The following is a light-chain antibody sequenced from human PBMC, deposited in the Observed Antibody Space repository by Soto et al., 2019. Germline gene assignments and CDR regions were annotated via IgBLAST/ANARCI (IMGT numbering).Light chain of an antibody. CDR3: QPYNNWPLT. CDR1: QGSGDT. CDR2: DTS. J-gene: IGKJ4*01. Sequence: EVLMTQSPATLSMSQGXGVTLSCTANQGSGDTLAWYQHKPGQTPRLLIYDTSTRAHGVPPSFSGSRSGPEFTRTINSLQSEDFAIYYGQPYNNWPLTFGGGTKVEIK. V-gene: IGKV3-15*01.